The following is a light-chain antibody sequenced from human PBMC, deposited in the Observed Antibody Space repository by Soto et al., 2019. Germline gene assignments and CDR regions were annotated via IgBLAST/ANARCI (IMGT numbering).Light chain of an antibody. CDR3: CSSAPESTAG. CDR1: SGDVGAYNS. V-gene: IGLV2-23*01. CDR2: KGT. J-gene: IGLJ1*01. Sequence: QSALAQPASVSGSPGQAICISCAGTSGDVGAYNSVSWYQQLPHKAPQVIRYKGTQRPSRVSRRFSCYTSGNAASLTISGLQADNEADYSCCSSAPESTAGFGSGPKATV.